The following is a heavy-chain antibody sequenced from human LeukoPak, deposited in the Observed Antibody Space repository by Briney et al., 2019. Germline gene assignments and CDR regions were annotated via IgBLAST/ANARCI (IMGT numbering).Heavy chain of an antibody. CDR2: INPSGGST. J-gene: IGHJ4*02. Sequence: ASVKVSCKASGYTFTSYYMHWVRQAPGQGLEWTGIINPSGGSTSYAQKFQGRVTMTRDMSTSTVYMELSSLRSEDTAVYYCARSYGGLQRIDYWGQGTLVTVSS. CDR3: ARSYGGLQRIDY. V-gene: IGHV1-46*01. CDR1: GYTFTSYY. D-gene: IGHD4-23*01.